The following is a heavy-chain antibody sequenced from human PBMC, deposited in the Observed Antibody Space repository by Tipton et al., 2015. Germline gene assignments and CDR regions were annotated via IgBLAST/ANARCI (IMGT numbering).Heavy chain of an antibody. V-gene: IGHV3-33*01. CDR2: IWYDGSNK. CDR3: ASGYYTAGFDY. J-gene: IGHJ4*02. D-gene: IGHD3-3*01. Sequence: SGFTFSTYGMHWVRQAPGKGLEWVAVIWYDGSNKYYADSVKGRFTISRDNSKNILYLQMNSLRVEDTAVYYCASGYYTAGFDYWGQGTLVTVSS. CDR1: GFTFSTYG.